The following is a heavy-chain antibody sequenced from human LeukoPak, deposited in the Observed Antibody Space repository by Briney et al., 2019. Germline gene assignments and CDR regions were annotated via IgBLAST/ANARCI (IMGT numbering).Heavy chain of an antibody. CDR3: ARRFDAFDI. Sequence: SETLSLTCTVPGGSISSSSYYWGWIRQPPGKGLEWIGSIYYSGSTYYNPSLKSRVTISVDTSKNQYSLKLSSVTAADTAVYYCARRFDAFDIWGQGTMVTVSS. V-gene: IGHV4-39*01. J-gene: IGHJ3*02. CDR1: GGSISSSSYY. CDR2: IYYSGST.